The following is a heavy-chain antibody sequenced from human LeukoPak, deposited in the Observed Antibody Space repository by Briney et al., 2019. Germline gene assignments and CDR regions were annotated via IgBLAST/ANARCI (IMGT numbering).Heavy chain of an antibody. J-gene: IGHJ3*02. CDR3: AKDKDFDMRGALHI. CDR2: INPNSGGT. V-gene: IGHV1-2*02. Sequence: GASVKVSCKASGYTFTGYYMHWVRQAPGQGLEWMGWINPNSGGTNYAQKFQGRVTMTRDTSISTAYMELSRLRPDDTAVYFCAKDKDFDMRGALHIWGQGTLVTVSS. CDR1: GYTFTGYY. D-gene: IGHD3-9*01.